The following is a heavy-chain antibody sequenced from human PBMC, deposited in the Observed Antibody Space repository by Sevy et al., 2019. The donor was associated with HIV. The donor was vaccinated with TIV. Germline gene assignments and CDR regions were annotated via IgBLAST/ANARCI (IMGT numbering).Heavy chain of an antibody. CDR1: GYTLTKLS. CDR2: FDPEDGET. Sequence: ASVKVSCKVSGYTLTKLSMHWVRQAPGKGLEWMGGFDPEDGETIYAQKFQDRITMTEDTSTDTAYMELNSLRSDDTAVYYCARQLGAAAGSRWFDPWGQGTLVTVSS. CDR3: ARQLGAAAGSRWFDP. J-gene: IGHJ5*02. V-gene: IGHV1-24*01. D-gene: IGHD6-13*01.